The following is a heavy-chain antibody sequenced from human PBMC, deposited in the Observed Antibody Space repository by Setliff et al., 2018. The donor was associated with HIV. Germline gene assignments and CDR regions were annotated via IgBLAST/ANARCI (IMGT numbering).Heavy chain of an antibody. V-gene: IGHV2-5*02. D-gene: IGHD2-2*01. J-gene: IGHJ4*02. CDR1: GFSLTTSAVG. Sequence: SGPTLVNPTQTLTLPCPFSGFSLTTSAVGVGWIRQPPGKALEWLALIYWDDDKRYRSSLKSRLTITKDTSKNQVVLTMTNMDPVDTATYYCAHSLYCSSSNCSGLLFDYWGQGTLVTVSS. CDR3: AHSLYCSSSNCSGLLFDY. CDR2: IYWDDDK.